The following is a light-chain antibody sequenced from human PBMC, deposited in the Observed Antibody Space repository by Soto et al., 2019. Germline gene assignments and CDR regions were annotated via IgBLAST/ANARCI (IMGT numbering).Light chain of an antibody. J-gene: IGLJ1*01. Sequence: QSALTQPASVSGSPGQSITISCTGTSSDIGGYNYVSWYQQHPGKAPQLMIYEVSNRPSGVSNRFSGSKSGNTASLTISGLQAEDEADYYCTSYISSSTNYVFGTGTKVTVL. V-gene: IGLV2-14*01. CDR1: SSDIGGYNY. CDR3: TSYISSSTNYV. CDR2: EVS.